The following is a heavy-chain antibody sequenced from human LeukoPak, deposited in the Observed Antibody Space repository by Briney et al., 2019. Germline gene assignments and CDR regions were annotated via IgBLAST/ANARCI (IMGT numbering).Heavy chain of an antibody. CDR3: AHSHGYGSSWSGFDS. J-gene: IGHJ4*02. CDR2: IYWDDEK. V-gene: IGHV2-5*02. D-gene: IGHD6-13*01. CDR1: GFSLSTSGVG. Sequence: SGPTLVKPTQTLTLTCTFSGFSLSTSGVGVGWIRQPPRKALEWLALIYWDDEKRHSPSLKSRLTITKDTSKNQVVLTMTNMDPVDTATYYCAHSHGYGSSWSGFDSWGQGTLVTVSS.